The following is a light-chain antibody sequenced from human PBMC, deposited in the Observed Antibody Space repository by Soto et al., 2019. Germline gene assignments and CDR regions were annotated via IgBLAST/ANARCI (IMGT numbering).Light chain of an antibody. V-gene: IGLV1-44*01. CDR2: TDN. J-gene: IGLJ2*01. Sequence: QPVLTQPSSATGTPGQTVTISCSGTSSNIGTNTVNWYRQVLGTAPKLLTFTDNVRPSGVPGRFSGSRSGTLASLAISGLQAEDEADYYSAAWDGSVNVVLLGGGTELTVL. CDR3: AAWDGSVNVVL. CDR1: SSNIGTNT.